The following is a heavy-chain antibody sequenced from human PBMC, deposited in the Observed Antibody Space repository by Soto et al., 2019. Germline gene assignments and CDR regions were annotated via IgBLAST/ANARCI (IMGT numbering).Heavy chain of an antibody. CDR2: ISSYSDT. CDR3: ARAVSYSVGARLDN. CDR1: GYTFNSHG. J-gene: IGHJ4*02. D-gene: IGHD1-26*01. V-gene: IGHV1-18*01. Sequence: QVQLVQSGGEVKKPGASVIVSCKASGYTFNSHGITWVRQAPGQGLEWMGYISSYSDTSYAQKLQGRVTMTTDTSTSTAYMELRSLRSDDTAMYCCARAVSYSVGARLDNWGQGTLVTVSS.